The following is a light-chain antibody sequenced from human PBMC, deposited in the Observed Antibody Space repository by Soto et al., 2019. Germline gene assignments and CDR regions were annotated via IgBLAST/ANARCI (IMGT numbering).Light chain of an antibody. CDR1: QGISSS. J-gene: IGKJ4*01. CDR3: QQFNSYPLT. CDR2: AAS. V-gene: IGKV1-9*01. Sequence: DIQLTQSPFFLSASVGDRVTITCRASQGISSSLAWHQQRPGKAPKVLIHAASTLQSGVPSRFSGSGSGTEFTLTISSLQPEDFATYYCQQFNSYPLTFGGGTKVEIK.